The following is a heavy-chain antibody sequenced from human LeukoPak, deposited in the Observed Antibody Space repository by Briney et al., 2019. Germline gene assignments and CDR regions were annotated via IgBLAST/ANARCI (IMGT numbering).Heavy chain of an antibody. CDR1: GATFSSYT. CDR3: ASQVGATWESSDY. J-gene: IGHJ4*02. V-gene: IGHV1-69*02. CDR2: IIPILGIA. D-gene: IGHD1-26*01. Sequence: SVKVSCKASGATFSSYTITWVRQAPGQGLEWMGRIIPILGIANYAQKFQGRVTIAADKSTSAVYMELSSLRSEDTAVYYCASQVGATWESSDYWGQGTLVTVSS.